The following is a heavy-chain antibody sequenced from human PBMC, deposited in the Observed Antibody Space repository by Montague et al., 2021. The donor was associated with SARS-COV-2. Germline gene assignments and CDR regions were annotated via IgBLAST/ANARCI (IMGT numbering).Heavy chain of an antibody. V-gene: IGHV3-30*04. J-gene: IGHJ4*02. Sequence: SLRLSCAASGFTFSSYAMHWVRQAPGKGLEWVAVISYDGSNKYYADSVKGRFTISRDNSKNMLYLQMNSLRAEDTAVYYCAAEMATISAPLDYWGQGTLVTVSS. CDR2: ISYDGSNK. CDR1: GFTFSSYA. CDR3: AAEMATISAPLDY. D-gene: IGHD5-24*01.